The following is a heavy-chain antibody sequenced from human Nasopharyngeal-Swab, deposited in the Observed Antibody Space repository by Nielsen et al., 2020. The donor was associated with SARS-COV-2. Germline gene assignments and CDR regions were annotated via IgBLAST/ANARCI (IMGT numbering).Heavy chain of an antibody. CDR1: GFTFSSYW. J-gene: IGHJ4*02. CDR2: IHQHGNDK. V-gene: IGHV3-7*01. Sequence: GGSLRLSCAASGFTFSSYWMHWVRQAPGKGLEWVANIHQHGNDKYYVDSVRGRFTISRDNAKNSLYLQMDSLRDEDTAVYFCATGEYSSGWWIFDYWGQGTLVTVSS. CDR3: ATGEYSSGWWIFDY. D-gene: IGHD6-19*01.